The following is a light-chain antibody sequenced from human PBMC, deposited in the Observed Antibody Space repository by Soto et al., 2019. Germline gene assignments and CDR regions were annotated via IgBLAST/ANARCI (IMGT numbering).Light chain of an antibody. CDR3: NSYTGTSSPYV. V-gene: IGLV2-14*03. CDR1: SSDVGTYNY. CDR2: DVS. J-gene: IGLJ1*01. Sequence: QSALTQPASVSGSPGQSITISCTGTSSDVGTYNYVSWYQHHPGKAPKLIIYDVSNRPSGVSYRFSGSKSGNTASLTISGLQAEDEADYFCNSYTGTSSPYVFGTGTKLTVL.